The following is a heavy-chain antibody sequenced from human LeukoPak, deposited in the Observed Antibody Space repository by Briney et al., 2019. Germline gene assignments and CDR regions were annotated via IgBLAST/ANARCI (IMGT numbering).Heavy chain of an antibody. CDR1: GGSISLYY. CDR3: ARGRGSLTY. D-gene: IGHD3-10*01. CDR2: FYDTRSP. J-gene: IGHJ4*02. Sequence: PSETLSLTCTVSGGSISLYYWSWIRQPPGKGLEWIGYFYDTRSPKYNPSLERRVTISVDMTRNQFSLNLTSVTAADTAVYYCARGRGSLTYWGQGTLATVSS. V-gene: IGHV4-59*01.